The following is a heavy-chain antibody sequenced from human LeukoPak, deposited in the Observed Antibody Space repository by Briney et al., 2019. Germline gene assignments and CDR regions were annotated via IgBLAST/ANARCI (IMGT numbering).Heavy chain of an antibody. CDR1: GFTFSSYS. CDR3: AKWVGLWPYYYYYMDV. J-gene: IGHJ6*03. Sequence: GGSLRLSCAASGFTFSSYSMNWVRQAPGKGLERVSSISSSSSYIYYADSVKGRFTISRDNAKNSMYLQMTSLRGEDTAVYYCAKWVGLWPYYYYYMDVWGKGTTVTISS. D-gene: IGHD5-18*01. V-gene: IGHV3-21*04. CDR2: ISSSSSYI.